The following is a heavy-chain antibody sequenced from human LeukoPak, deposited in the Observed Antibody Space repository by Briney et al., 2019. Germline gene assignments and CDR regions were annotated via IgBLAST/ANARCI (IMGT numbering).Heavy chain of an antibody. CDR2: INPNSGGT. CDR3: ARGPDPYYYDSSGYGSFDWFDP. J-gene: IGHJ5*02. CDR1: GYTFTGYY. D-gene: IGHD3-22*01. Sequence: GESLKISCKGSGYTFTGYYMHWVRQAPGQGLEWMGWINPNSGGTNYAEKFQGRVTMTRDTSIGTAYMELSRLRSDDTAVYYCARGPDPYYYDSSGYGSFDWFDPWGQGTLVTVSS. V-gene: IGHV1-2*02.